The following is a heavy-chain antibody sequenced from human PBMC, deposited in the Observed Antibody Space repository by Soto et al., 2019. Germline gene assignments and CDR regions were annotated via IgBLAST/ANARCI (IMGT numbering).Heavy chain of an antibody. D-gene: IGHD3-22*01. CDR1: GFTFSSYA. Sequence: PGASLKISCAASGFTFSSYAMHWVRQAPGKGLEWVAVISYDGSNKYYADSVKGRFTISRDNSKNTLYLQMNSLRAEDTAVYYCARDWMRYYYDSSGFIPVKSYYYYGMDVWGQGTTVTVSS. CDR3: ARDWMRYYYDSSGFIPVKSYYYYGMDV. V-gene: IGHV3-30-3*01. CDR2: ISYDGSNK. J-gene: IGHJ6*02.